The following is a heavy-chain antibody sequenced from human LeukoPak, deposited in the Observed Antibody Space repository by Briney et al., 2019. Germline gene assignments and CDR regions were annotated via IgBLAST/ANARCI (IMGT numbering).Heavy chain of an antibody. J-gene: IGHJ4*02. CDR1: GYTVSNYD. D-gene: IGHD6-13*01. CDR2: MSPNNGKT. Sequence: ASVKVSCKASGYTVSNYDINWVRQATGQGLEWMGWMSPNNGKTGYAQNFQGRVTMTRDTSISTAYMELRRLRIEDTAGYYCSRGPPESSSSDSWGQGTLVTVSS. CDR3: SRGPPESSSSDS. V-gene: IGHV1-8*01.